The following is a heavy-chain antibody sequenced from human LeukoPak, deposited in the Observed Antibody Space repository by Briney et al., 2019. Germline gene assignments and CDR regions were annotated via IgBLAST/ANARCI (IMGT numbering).Heavy chain of an antibody. CDR1: GFTFSTYS. CDR2: ISSISSII. J-gene: IGHJ4*02. D-gene: IGHD6-13*01. CDR3: ARSRPGAEAGQPNFDY. Sequence: GGSLRLSCAASGFTFSTYSMSWVRQAPGKGLEWVSYISSISSIIYYADSVKGRFTISRDNAKSSLYLQMNSLRAEDTAVYYCARSRPGAEAGQPNFDYWGQGTLVTVSS. V-gene: IGHV3-48*01.